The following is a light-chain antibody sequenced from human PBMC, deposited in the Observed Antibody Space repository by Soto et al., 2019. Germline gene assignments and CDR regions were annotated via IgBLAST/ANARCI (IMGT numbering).Light chain of an antibody. J-gene: IGKJ3*01. V-gene: IGKV2-28*01. CDR1: QSLLHSNGYNY. CDR2: LGS. Sequence: DIVMTQSPLSLPVTSGEPASISCRSSQSLLHSNGYNYLDWYVQKPGQSPQLLIHLGSNRASGVPDGFSGSGSGTDFTLKISRVEAEDVGVYYCMQALQTPFTFGPGTKVDIK. CDR3: MQALQTPFT.